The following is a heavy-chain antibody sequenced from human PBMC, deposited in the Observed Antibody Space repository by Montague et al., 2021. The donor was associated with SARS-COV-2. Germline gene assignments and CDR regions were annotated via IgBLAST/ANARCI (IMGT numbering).Heavy chain of an antibody. D-gene: IGHD1-1*01. Sequence: SETLSLTCAVYGESYNPYGNSFSNYHWSWIRQSQGKGLEWIGDTKRGDTKYNPSLKSRVTISIDTSKNQFSLKLSSVTAADTAVYYCARELQYNWFDPWGQGTLVTVSS. CDR2: TKRGDT. J-gene: IGHJ5*02. V-gene: IGHV4-34*01. CDR1: GESYNPYGNSFSNYH. CDR3: ARELQYNWFDP.